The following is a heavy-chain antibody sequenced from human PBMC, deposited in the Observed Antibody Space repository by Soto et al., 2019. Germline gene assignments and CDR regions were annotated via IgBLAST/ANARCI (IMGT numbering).Heavy chain of an antibody. D-gene: IGHD5-18*01. CDR3: ARRRGNTAMVLFDY. CDR1: GGSFSGYY. J-gene: IGHJ4*02. CDR2: INHSGST. Sequence: LSLTCAVYGGSFSGYYWSWIRQPPGKGLEWIGEINHSGSTNYNPSLKSRVTISVDTSKNQFSLKLSSVTAADTAVYYCARRRGNTAMVLFDYWGQGTLVTVSS. V-gene: IGHV4-34*01.